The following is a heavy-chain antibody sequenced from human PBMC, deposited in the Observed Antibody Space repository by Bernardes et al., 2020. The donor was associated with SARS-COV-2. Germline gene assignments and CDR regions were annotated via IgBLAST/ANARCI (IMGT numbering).Heavy chain of an antibody. Sequence: GSLRLSCAASGFTVSSNYMSWVRQAPGKGLEWVSVIYSGGSTYYADSVKGRFTISRDNSKNTLYLQMNSLRAEDTAVYYCARDARGWYYPESYFDYWGQGTLVTVSS. CDR2: IYSGGST. V-gene: IGHV3-53*01. CDR3: ARDARGWYYPESYFDY. CDR1: GFTVSSNY. D-gene: IGHD6-19*01. J-gene: IGHJ4*02.